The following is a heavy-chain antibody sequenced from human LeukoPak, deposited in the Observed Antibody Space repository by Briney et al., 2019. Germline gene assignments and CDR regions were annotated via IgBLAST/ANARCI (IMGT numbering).Heavy chain of an antibody. CDR2: ISGSSGST. J-gene: IGHJ4*02. Sequence: PGGSLRLSCPASRFNFGDYFMSWVRQAPGKALEGVSAISGSSGSTLSADCVQGRFTISRDNPKNTVYLQIKSLSVEDTAAYYRATVRALVTADHWGQGALVTLPS. V-gene: IGHV3-23*01. D-gene: IGHD2-21*02. CDR3: ATVRALVTADH. CDR1: RFNFGDYF.